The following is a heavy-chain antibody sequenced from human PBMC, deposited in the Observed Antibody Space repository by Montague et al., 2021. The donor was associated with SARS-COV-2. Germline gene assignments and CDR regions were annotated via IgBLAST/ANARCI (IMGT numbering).Heavy chain of an antibody. V-gene: IGHV4-59*08. CDR2: IYYSGST. D-gene: IGHD6-19*01. CDR3: ARHGCSSGRHRCGFDP. Sequence: SETLSLTCTVSGGAMSSYYWSWIRQPPGKGLEWIGYIYYSGSTXXXPSXXXRVTISVDTPKNQFSLKLSSVTAADTAAYYCARHGCSSGRHRCGFDPWGQGTLVTVSS. CDR1: GGAMSSYY. J-gene: IGHJ5*02.